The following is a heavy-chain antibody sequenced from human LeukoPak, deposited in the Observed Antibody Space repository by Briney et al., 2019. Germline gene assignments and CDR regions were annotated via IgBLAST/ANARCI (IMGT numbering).Heavy chain of an antibody. J-gene: IGHJ5*02. CDR3: ARGKTSQNIVTRKTYNWFDP. V-gene: IGHV3-21*01. CDR2: ISSSSNYI. Sequence: PGGSLRLSCAASGFTFSSYNMNWVRQAPGKGLEWVSSISSSSNYIYYADSVKGRFTISRDNAKNSLYLQMKSLRAEDTAVYYCARGKTSQNIVTRKTYNWFDPWGQGTLVTVSS. D-gene: IGHD2/OR15-2a*01. CDR1: GFTFSSYN.